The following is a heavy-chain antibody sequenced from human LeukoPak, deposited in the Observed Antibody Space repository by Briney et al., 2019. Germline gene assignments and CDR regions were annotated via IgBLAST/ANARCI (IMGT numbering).Heavy chain of an antibody. CDR3: ARDYYYDSSGYPPRAFGI. CDR2: ISYDGSNK. D-gene: IGHD3-22*01. CDR1: GFTFSSYA. Sequence: GGSLRLSCAASGFTFSSYAMHWVRQAPGKGLEWVAVISYDGSNKYYADSVKGRFTISRDNSKNTLYLQMNSLRAEDTAVYYCARDYYYDSSGYPPRAFGIWGQGTMVTVSS. V-gene: IGHV3-30*04. J-gene: IGHJ3*02.